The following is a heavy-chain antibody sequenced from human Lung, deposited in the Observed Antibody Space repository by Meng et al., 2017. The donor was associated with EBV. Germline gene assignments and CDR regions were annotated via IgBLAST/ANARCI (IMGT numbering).Heavy chain of an antibody. CDR2: INTNTGKP. Sequence: QVKLGTSGSELKKPEASRKVSCKASGFTFVSYTLKGARQAPGQGLEWMGWINTNTGKPTYAQGITGRFVFSLDTSVSTAYLHISSLKAEDTAVYYCARDSEAADYWGQGTLVTVSS. CDR1: GFTFVSYT. D-gene: IGHD6-25*01. V-gene: IGHV7-4-1*02. CDR3: ARDSEAADY. J-gene: IGHJ4*02.